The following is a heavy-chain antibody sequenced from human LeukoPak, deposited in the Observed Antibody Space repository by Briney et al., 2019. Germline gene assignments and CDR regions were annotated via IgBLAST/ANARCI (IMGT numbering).Heavy chain of an antibody. CDR3: ARSDILTGYNYFGY. CDR2: IYYSGST. Sequence: SETLSLTRPDSGGSISSYYWSWLRQPPGKGLEWIGYIYYSGSTNYNPSLKSRVTISVDTSKNQSSLKLRSVTAADTAVYYCARSDILTGYNYFGYWGQGTLVTVSS. J-gene: IGHJ4*02. V-gene: IGHV4-59*01. D-gene: IGHD3-9*01. CDR1: GGSISSYY.